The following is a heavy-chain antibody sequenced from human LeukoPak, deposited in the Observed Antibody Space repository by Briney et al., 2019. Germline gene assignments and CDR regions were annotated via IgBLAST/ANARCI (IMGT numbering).Heavy chain of an antibody. CDR3: ARAVDYGDPSFDY. CDR1: GYSISSGYY. CDR2: IYHSGST. Sequence: PSETLSLTCTVSGYSISSGYYWGWIRQPPGKGLEWIGSIYHSGSTYYNPSLKSRVTISVDTSKNQFSLKLSSVTAADTAVYYCARAVDYGDPSFDYWGQGTLVTVSS. V-gene: IGHV4-38-2*02. J-gene: IGHJ4*02. D-gene: IGHD4-17*01.